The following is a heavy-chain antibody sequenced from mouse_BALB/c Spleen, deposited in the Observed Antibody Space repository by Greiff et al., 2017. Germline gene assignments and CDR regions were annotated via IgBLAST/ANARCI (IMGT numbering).Heavy chain of an antibody. D-gene: IGHD1-2*01. CDR1: GFNIKDYY. CDR3: ARGEVLRLHWYFDV. Sequence: VQLQQSGAELVRSGASVKLSCTASGFNIKDYYMHWVKQRPEQGLEWIGWIDPENGDTEYAPKFQGKATMTADTSSNTAYLQLSSLTSEDTAVYYCARGEVLRLHWYFDVWGAGTTVTVSS. J-gene: IGHJ1*01. V-gene: IGHV14-4*02. CDR2: IDPENGDT.